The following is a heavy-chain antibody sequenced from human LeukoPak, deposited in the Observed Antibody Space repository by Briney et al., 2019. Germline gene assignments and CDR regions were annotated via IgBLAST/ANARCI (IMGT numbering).Heavy chain of an antibody. CDR1: AGSISSSSYY. J-gene: IGHJ5*02. CDR3: VTSNYGRFDP. CDR2: IYYSGST. V-gene: IGHV4-39*01. D-gene: IGHD4-11*01. Sequence: SETLSLTCTVSAGSISSSSYYWGWIRQSPGKGLEWIGSIYYSGSTYYNPSLKSRLTISVDTSENQFSLKLSSVTAADTAVYYCVTSNYGRFDPWGQGPLVTVSS.